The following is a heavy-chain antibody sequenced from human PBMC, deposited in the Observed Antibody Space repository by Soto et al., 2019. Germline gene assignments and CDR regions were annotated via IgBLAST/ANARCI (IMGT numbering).Heavy chain of an antibody. V-gene: IGHV1-24*01. CDR1: GYTLTELS. CDR3: ATGSLRGFWSGIPRAFDI. CDR2: FDPEDGET. D-gene: IGHD3-3*01. J-gene: IGHJ3*02. Sequence: ASVKVSCKVSGYTLTELSMHWVRQAPGKGLEWMGGFDPEDGETIYAQKFQGRVTMTEDASTDTAYMELSSLRSEDTAVYYCATGSLRGFWSGIPRAFDIWGQGTMVTVSS.